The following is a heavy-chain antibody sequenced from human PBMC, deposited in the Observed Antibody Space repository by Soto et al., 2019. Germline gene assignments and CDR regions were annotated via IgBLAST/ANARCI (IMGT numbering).Heavy chain of an antibody. Sequence: QVQLVQSGAEVKKPGSSVKVSCKASGGTFSSYAISWVRQAPGQGLEWMGGIIPIFGTANYAQKFQGRVTITADESTSTAYMELSSLRSEDTAVYYCARDSPAQSYYDILTGSIGMDVWGQGTTVTVSS. CDR2: IIPIFGTA. D-gene: IGHD3-9*01. CDR3: ARDSPAQSYYDILTGSIGMDV. CDR1: GGTFSSYA. J-gene: IGHJ6*02. V-gene: IGHV1-69*01.